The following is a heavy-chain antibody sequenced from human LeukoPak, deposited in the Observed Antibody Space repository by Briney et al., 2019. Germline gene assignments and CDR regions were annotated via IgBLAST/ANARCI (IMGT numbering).Heavy chain of an antibody. J-gene: IGHJ4*02. Sequence: GGSLRLSCAASGFTFSSYGMHWVRQAPGKGLEWVANIKQDGREIYYVDSVRGRFTISRDNAKNSLYLQMNSLRAEDTAVYYCARDRTLDYWGQGTLVTVSS. V-gene: IGHV3-7*01. CDR1: GFTFSSYG. CDR3: ARDRTLDY. CDR2: IKQDGREI.